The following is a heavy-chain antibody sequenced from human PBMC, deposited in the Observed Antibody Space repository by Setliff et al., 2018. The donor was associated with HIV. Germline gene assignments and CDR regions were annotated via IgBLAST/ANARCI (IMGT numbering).Heavy chain of an antibody. CDR2: ISAYNGNT. CDR1: GYTFTSYG. J-gene: IGHJ3*02. D-gene: IGHD3-22*01. V-gene: IGHV1-18*01. Sequence: ASVEGSCKASGYTFTSYGISWVRQAPGQGLEWMGWISAYNGNTNYAQKLQGRVTMTTDTSTSTAYMELRSLRSDDTAVYYCARDQRITMIVVVTDAFDIWGQGTMVTVSS. CDR3: ARDQRITMIVVVTDAFDI.